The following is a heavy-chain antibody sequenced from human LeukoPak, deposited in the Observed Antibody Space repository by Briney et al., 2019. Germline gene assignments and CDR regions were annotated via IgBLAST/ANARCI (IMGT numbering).Heavy chain of an antibody. V-gene: IGHV3-30*01. J-gene: IGHJ4*02. CDR2: ISYDGSNK. CDR3: ARLVVATRLDYFDY. D-gene: IGHD5-12*01. CDR1: GFTFSSYA. Sequence: GGSLRLSCAASGFTFSSYAMHWVRQAPGKGLEWVAVISYDGSNKYYADSVKGRFTISRDNSKNTLYLQMNSLRAEDTAVYYCARLVVATRLDYFDYWGQGTLVTVSS.